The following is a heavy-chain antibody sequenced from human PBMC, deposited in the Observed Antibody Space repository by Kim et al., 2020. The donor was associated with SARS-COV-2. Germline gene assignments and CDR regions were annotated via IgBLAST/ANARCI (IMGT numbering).Heavy chain of an antibody. D-gene: IGHD3-3*01. J-gene: IGHJ6*02. Sequence: GGSLRLSCASSGFTFSSYGMHWVRQAPGKGLEWVAVIWYDGSNKYYADSVKGRFTISRDNSKNTLYLQMNSLRAEDTAVYYCARGRRITIFGVGARDGMDVWGQGTTVTVSS. CDR1: GFTFSSYG. CDR2: IWYDGSNK. CDR3: ARGRRITIFGVGARDGMDV. V-gene: IGHV3-33*01.